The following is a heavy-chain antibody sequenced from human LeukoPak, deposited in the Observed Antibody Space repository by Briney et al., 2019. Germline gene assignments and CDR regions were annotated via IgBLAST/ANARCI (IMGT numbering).Heavy chain of an antibody. J-gene: IGHJ4*02. Sequence: PGGSLRLSCAASGFTFSSYAMSWVRQAPGKGLEWVSAISGSGGSTYYADSVKGRFTISRDNSKNTLYLQMNSLRAEDTAVYYCASRVSSFETYRGTDYWGQGTLVTVSS. D-gene: IGHD3-3*01. CDR3: ASRVSSFETYRGTDY. V-gene: IGHV3-23*01. CDR1: GFTFSSYA. CDR2: ISGSGGST.